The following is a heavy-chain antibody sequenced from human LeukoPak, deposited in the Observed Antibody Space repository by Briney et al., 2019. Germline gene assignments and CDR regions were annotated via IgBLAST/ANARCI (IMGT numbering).Heavy chain of an antibody. Sequence: GGSLRLSCAASGFTVNDYYMSWVRQAPGKGLEWVSIIYSGGITSYADSVKGRFTISRDNSKNTLYLQLNSLRAEDTAVYYCATTDLYGSGSYYGDYWGQGTLVTVSS. V-gene: IGHV3-66*01. D-gene: IGHD3-10*01. CDR1: GFTVNDYY. CDR2: IYSGGIT. CDR3: ATTDLYGSGSYYGDY. J-gene: IGHJ4*02.